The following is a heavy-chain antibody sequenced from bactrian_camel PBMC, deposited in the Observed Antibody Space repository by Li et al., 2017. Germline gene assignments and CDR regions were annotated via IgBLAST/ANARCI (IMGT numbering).Heavy chain of an antibody. D-gene: IGHD6*01. CDR2: IDNDGRT. CDR3: AAVHDTAVAGTLTTTFSVFEYFGS. Sequence: VQLVESGGGSVRAGGSLRLSCAASAYTYSINCMGWFRQAPGKEREGVAVIDNDGRTDYADSVKGRFTISKGNANNILYLQMNSLKPEDTAMYYCAAVHDTAVAGTLTTTFSVFEYFGSWGQGTQVTVS. J-gene: IGHJ6*01. V-gene: IGHV3S53*01. CDR1: AYTYSINC.